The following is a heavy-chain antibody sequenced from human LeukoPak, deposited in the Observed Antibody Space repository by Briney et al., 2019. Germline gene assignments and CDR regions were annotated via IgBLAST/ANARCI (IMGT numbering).Heavy chain of an antibody. J-gene: IGHJ4*02. CDR1: GFTFSGSA. D-gene: IGHD2-2*01. CDR3: TSPPYCSSTSCPIGY. Sequence: GGSLTLSCAASGFTFSGSAMHWVRQASGKGLEWVGRIRSKANSYATAYAASVKGRFTISRDDSKNTAYLQMNSLKTEDTAVYYCTSPPYCSSTSCPIGYWGQGTLVTVSS. V-gene: IGHV3-73*01. CDR2: IRSKANSYAT.